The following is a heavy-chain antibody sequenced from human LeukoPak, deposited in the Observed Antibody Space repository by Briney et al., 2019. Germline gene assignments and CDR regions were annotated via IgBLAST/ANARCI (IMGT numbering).Heavy chain of an antibody. CDR2: IIPIFGTA. J-gene: IGHJ4*02. D-gene: IGHD6-13*01. CDR3: ARIHGYPYYFDY. CDR1: GGTFSSYA. Sequence: ASVKVSRKASGGTFSSYAISWVRQAPGQGLEWMGGIIPIFGTANYAQKFQGRVTITTDESTSTAYMELSSLRSEDTAVYYCARIHGYPYYFDYWGQGTLVTVPS. V-gene: IGHV1-69*05.